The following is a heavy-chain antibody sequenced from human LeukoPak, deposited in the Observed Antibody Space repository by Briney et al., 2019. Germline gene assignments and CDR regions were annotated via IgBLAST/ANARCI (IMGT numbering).Heavy chain of an antibody. CDR3: ARESARRDGYNFDY. CDR1: GFTFSSYW. Sequence: GGSLRLSCAASGFTFSSYWMSWVRQAPGKGLEWVANIKQDGSEKYYVDSVKGRFTISRDNAKNSLYLQMNSLRAEDTAVYYCARESARRDGYNFDYWGQGTLVTVSS. CDR2: IKQDGSEK. J-gene: IGHJ4*02. V-gene: IGHV3-7*01. D-gene: IGHD5-24*01.